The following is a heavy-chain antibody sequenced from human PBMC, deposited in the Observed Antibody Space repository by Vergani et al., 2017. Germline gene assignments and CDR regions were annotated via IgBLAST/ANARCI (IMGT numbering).Heavy chain of an antibody. CDR3: CQTNYANSWDF. CDR1: GFDFSKAW. J-gene: IGHJ4*02. Sequence: EVRLVESGGGLVKPGGSLRLSCQVSGFDFSKAWMNWVRQSPGKGLEYIGLSKPKTEGGTTQYNAAMKGRVTISRDESKSVLCLEMPNLAPEDTGDYYCCQTNYANSWDFWGQGSLVTVSS. D-gene: IGHD2-8*01. CDR2: SKPKTEGGTT. V-gene: IGHV3-15*05.